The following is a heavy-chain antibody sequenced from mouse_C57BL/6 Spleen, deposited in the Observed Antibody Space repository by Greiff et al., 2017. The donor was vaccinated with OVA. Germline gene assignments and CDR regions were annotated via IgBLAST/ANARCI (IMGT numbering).Heavy chain of an antibody. CDR1: GYTFTSYW. D-gene: IGHD2-2*01. J-gene: IGHJ3*01. CDR3: ARPPYGYDEAWFAY. CDR2: IDPSDSET. V-gene: IGHV1-52*01. Sequence: QVQLQQSGAELVRPGSSVKLSCKASGYTFTSYWMHWVKQRPIQGLEWIGNIDPSDSETHYNQKFKDKATLTVDKSSSTAYMQLSSLTSEDSAVYYCARPPYGYDEAWFAYWGQGTLVTVSA.